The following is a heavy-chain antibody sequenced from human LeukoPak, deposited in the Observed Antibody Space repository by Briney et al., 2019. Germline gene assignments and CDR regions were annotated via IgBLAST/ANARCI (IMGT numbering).Heavy chain of an antibody. V-gene: IGHV1-18*01. CDR1: GYTFTSYG. CDR2: ISAYNGNT. Sequence: EASVKVSCKASGYTFTSYGISWVRQAPGQGLEWMGWISAYNGNTNYAQKLRGRVTMTTDTSTSTAYMELRSLRSDDTAVYYCARDPPESSGWYGMDVWGQGTTVTVSS. CDR3: ARDPPESSGWYGMDV. D-gene: IGHD6-19*01. J-gene: IGHJ6*02.